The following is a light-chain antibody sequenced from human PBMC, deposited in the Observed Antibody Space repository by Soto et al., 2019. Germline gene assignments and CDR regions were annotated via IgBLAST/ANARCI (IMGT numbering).Light chain of an antibody. V-gene: IGLV2-14*01. CDR1: SSDVGGYNY. J-gene: IGLJ1*01. CDR3: SSYTSSSTKV. Sequence: SVLNQPASVSGSPGQSITISCTGTSSDVGGYNYVSWYQQHPGKAPKLMIYDVSNRPSGVSNRFSGSKSGNTASLTISGLQAEDEADYYCSSYTSSSTKVFGTGTKVTVL. CDR2: DVS.